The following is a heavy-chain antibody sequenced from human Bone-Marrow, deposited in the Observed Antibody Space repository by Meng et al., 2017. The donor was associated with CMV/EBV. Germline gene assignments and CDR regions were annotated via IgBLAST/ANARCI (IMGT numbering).Heavy chain of an antibody. D-gene: IGHD2-8*02. CDR1: GDSVSSTRAA. CDR3: ARGSLVAFDF. Sequence: SQTLSLTCVISGDSVSSTRAAWNWIRQSPSRGLEWLGRTYYRSRWYNEYPASVKSRIIINPDTLKNQLSLQLNSVTPEDTAGYYCARGSLVAFDFWGQGTMVTVSS. J-gene: IGHJ3*01. CDR2: TYYRSRWYN. V-gene: IGHV6-1*01.